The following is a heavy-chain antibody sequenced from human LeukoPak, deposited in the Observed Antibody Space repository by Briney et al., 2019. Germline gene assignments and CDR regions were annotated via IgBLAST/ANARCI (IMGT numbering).Heavy chain of an antibody. CDR1: DYYISSGHY. V-gene: IGHV4-38-2*02. CDR3: ARGLRDSSGWGSYYFDY. Sequence: SETLSLTCTVSDYYISSGHYWGWIRQPPGKGLEWIGYIYYSGSTNYNPSLKSRVTISVDTSKNQFSLKLNSVTAADTAVYYCARGLRDSSGWGSYYFDYWGQGTLVTVSS. CDR2: IYYSGST. J-gene: IGHJ4*02. D-gene: IGHD6-19*01.